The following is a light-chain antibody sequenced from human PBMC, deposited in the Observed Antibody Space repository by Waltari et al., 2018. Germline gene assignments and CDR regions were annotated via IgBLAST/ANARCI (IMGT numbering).Light chain of an antibody. V-gene: IGLV2-8*01. CDR2: EIT. J-gene: IGLJ3*02. CDR1: SSAVGGSDF. Sequence: QSALTQPPSASGSPGQSIPIACTGTSSAVGGSDFFSWYQQSPGKAPMLSIYEITSRPPVVPVRFAGSKSGNTASLTVAGLQPEDEAEYFCSSYAATYNLVFGGGTKLTV. CDR3: SSYAATYNLV.